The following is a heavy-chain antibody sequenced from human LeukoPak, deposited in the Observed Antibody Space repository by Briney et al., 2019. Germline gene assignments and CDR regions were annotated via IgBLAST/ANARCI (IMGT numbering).Heavy chain of an antibody. J-gene: IGHJ4*02. CDR1: GFTFSSYW. Sequence: PGGSLRLSCAASGFTFSSYWMHWVRQAPGKGLEWVAFIRNDGRKKYYGDSVKGRFTISRDNYKNTLSLQMSSLRSEDTALYYCAKDLNYGDLFDYWGQGTLVTVSS. CDR3: AKDLNYGDLFDY. CDR2: IRNDGRKK. D-gene: IGHD4-17*01. V-gene: IGHV3-30*02.